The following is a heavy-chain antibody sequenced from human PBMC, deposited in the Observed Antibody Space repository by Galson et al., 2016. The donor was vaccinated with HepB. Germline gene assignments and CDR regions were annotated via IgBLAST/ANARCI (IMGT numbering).Heavy chain of an antibody. V-gene: IGHV4-39*01. CDR2: IHSSGTS. CDR3: VRLGTAAAGVNRRGSVY. CDR1: GDSISNVGRH. Sequence: SETLSLTCTVSGDSISNVGRHWGWFRQSPEMGLEYIGSIHSSGTSYYNPSLTSRVTVSADMSRNQFFLSLTSVTAADTAIYYCVRLGTAAAGVNRRGSVYWSQGTRVTVSS. J-gene: IGHJ4*02. D-gene: IGHD6-13*01.